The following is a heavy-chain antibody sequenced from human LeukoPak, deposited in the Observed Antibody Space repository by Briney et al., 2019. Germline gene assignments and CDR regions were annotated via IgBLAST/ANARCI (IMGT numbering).Heavy chain of an antibody. Sequence: SETLSLTCTVSGGSISSSSYYWGWIRQPPGKGLEWIGSIYYSGSTYYNPSLKSRVTISVDTSKNQFSLKLSSVTAADTAVYYCARRTNVGDSSGYYYYDYFDYWGQGTLVTVSS. CDR3: ARRTNVGDSSGYYYYDYFDY. CDR1: GGSISSSSYY. V-gene: IGHV4-39*01. J-gene: IGHJ4*02. CDR2: IYYSGST. D-gene: IGHD3-22*01.